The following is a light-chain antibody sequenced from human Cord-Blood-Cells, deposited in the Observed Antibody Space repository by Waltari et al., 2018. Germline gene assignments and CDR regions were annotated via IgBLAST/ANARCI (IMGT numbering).Light chain of an antibody. J-gene: IGLJ1*01. V-gene: IGLV2-11*01. CDR2: DVS. CDR1: SSDVGGYNH. Sequence: QSALTQPRPVSGSPGQSVTIPCTGTSSDVGGYNHVSWYQQHPGKAPKLMIYDVSKRPSGVPDRFSGSKSGNTASLTISGLQAEDEADYYCCSYAGSYTYVFGTGTKVTVL. CDR3: CSYAGSYTYV.